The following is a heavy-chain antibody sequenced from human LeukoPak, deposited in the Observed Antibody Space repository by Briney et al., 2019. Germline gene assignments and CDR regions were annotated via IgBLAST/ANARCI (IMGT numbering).Heavy chain of an antibody. CDR1: GGTFSSYA. D-gene: IGHD5-18*01. Sequence: SVKVSCKASGGTFSSYAISWVRQAPGQGLEWMGGIIPIFGTASYAQKFQGRVTIAADESTSTAYMELSSLRSEDTAVYYCAKDRDRGYSYGSPLDYWGQGTLVTVSS. CDR3: AKDRDRGYSYGSPLDY. V-gene: IGHV1-69*13. CDR2: IIPIFGTA. J-gene: IGHJ4*02.